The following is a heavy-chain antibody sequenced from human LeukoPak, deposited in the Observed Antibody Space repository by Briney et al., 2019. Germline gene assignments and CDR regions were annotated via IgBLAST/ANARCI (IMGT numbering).Heavy chain of an antibody. V-gene: IGHV1-2*02. J-gene: IGHJ1*01. CDR1: GYTFTGYC. CDR2: INPNSGGT. D-gene: IGHD2-21*02. Sequence: GASVKVSCKASGYTFTGYCMHWVRQAPGQGLEWMGWINPNSGGTNYAQKFQGRVTMTRDTSISTAYMELSRLRSDDTAVYYCARDLGREYCGGDCYPDEYFQHWGQGTLVTVSS. CDR3: ARDLGREYCGGDCYPDEYFQH.